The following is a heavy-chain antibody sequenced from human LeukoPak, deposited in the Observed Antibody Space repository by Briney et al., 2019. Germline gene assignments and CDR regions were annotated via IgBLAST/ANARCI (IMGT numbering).Heavy chain of an antibody. D-gene: IGHD1-26*01. CDR3: AGDTRTFDY. J-gene: IGHJ4*02. CDR1: GFTFTTYA. V-gene: IGHV3-23*01. Sequence: GGSLRLSCAASGFTFTTYAMSWVRQAPGKGLEWVSSVSKSDGTTYYADSVKGRLTISRDNSKNTLHLQMNGLRAEDTAVYYCAGDTRTFDYWGQGTLVTVSS. CDR2: VSKSDGTT.